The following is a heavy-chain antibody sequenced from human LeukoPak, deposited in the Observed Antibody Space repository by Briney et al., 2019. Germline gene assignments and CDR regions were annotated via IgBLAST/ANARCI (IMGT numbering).Heavy chain of an antibody. Sequence: GGSLRLSCAASGFTFSSYEMNWVRQVPGKGLEWISYISSGSTIYFADSVKGRFTISRDNAKNSLYLQMSSLRAEDTAVYYCARPSRPYRSSEYFQHWGQGTLVIVSS. V-gene: IGHV3-48*03. CDR3: ARPSRPYRSSEYFQH. D-gene: IGHD6-13*01. J-gene: IGHJ1*01. CDR2: ISSGSTI. CDR1: GFTFSSYE.